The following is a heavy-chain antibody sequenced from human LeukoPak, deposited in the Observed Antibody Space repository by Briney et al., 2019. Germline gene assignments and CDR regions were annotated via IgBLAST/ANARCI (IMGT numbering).Heavy chain of an antibody. J-gene: IGHJ4*02. CDR2: INPNSGGT. Sequence: ASVKVSCKASGYTFTGYYMHWVRQAPGQGLEWMGWINPNSGGTNYAQKFQGRVTMTRDTSISTAYIELSRLRSDDTAVYYCARAYSSSGASFDYWGQGTLVTVSS. CDR1: GYTFTGYY. V-gene: IGHV1-2*02. CDR3: ARAYSSSGASFDY. D-gene: IGHD6-13*01.